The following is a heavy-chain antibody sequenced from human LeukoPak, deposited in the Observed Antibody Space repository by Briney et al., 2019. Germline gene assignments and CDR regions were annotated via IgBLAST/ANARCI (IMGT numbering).Heavy chain of an antibody. CDR2: ISGSGGST. D-gene: IGHD3-22*01. J-gene: IGHJ4*02. V-gene: IGHV3-23*01. CDR3: AKDPEITMIVVAITTWFDY. Sequence: GGSLRLSCAASGFTFSSYAMSWVRQAPGKGLEWVSAISGSGGSTYYADSVKGRFTISRDNSKNTLYLQMNSLRAEDTAVYYCAKDPEITMIVVAITTWFDYWGQGTLVTVSS. CDR1: GFTFSSYA.